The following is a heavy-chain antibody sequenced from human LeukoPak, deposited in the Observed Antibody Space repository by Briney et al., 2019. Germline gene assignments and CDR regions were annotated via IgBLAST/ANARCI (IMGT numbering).Heavy chain of an antibody. J-gene: IGHJ5*02. D-gene: IGHD2-2*01. CDR3: ARAVGDQLLLSQEGWFDP. CDR2: IIPIFGTA. CDR1: GGTFSSYA. V-gene: IGHV1-69*05. Sequence: SVKVSCKASGGTFSSYAISWVRQAPGQGLEWMGGIIPIFGTANYAQKFQGRVTITTDESTSTAYMELSLTSEDTAVYYCARAVGDQLLLSQEGWFDPWGQGTLVTVSS.